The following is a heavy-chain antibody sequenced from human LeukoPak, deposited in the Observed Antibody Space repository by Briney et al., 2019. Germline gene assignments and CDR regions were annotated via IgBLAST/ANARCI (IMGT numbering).Heavy chain of an antibody. Sequence: GGSLRLSCAASGFTLSSYEMNWVRQAPGKGLEWVSYISSSGGTIYYADSVKGRFTISRDNAKNSLYLQMNSLRAEDTAIYYCARALCSGVSCSDFWGQGPRVTVPS. V-gene: IGHV3-48*03. CDR3: ARALCSGVSCSDF. J-gene: IGHJ4*02. CDR1: GFTLSSYE. CDR2: ISSSGGTI. D-gene: IGHD2-15*01.